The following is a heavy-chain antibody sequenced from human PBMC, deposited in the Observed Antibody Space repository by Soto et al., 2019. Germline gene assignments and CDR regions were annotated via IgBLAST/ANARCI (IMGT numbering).Heavy chain of an antibody. CDR2: IYWDDDK. J-gene: IGHJ4*02. CDR3: AHSRPGRFFDF. Sequence: QITLKESGPPLVKRTQTLTLTCTFSGFSLSTSAEGVGWIRQPPGKALEWLALIYWDDDKRYSPSLKSRLTITKDTSKKQVVLTMTNMDPVDTATYYCAHSRPGRFFDFWGQGTLVTVSS. CDR1: GFSLSTSAEG. V-gene: IGHV2-5*02.